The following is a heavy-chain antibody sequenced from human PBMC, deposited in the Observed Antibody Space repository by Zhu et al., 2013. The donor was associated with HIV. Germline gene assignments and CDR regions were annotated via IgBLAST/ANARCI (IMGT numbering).Heavy chain of an antibody. V-gene: IGHV1-8*01. J-gene: IGHJ5*02. CDR1: GYTSTSYD. Sequence: QFQLVQSGAEVKKPGASVKVSCKASGYTSTSYDINWVRQATGQGLEWMGWMSPDSGDTGYAQKFQGRVTMTRNTSINTAYMELSSLRFEDTAVYYCACSSRNSWYEPWGQGTLVTVSS. CDR2: MSPDSGDT. CDR3: ACSSRNSWYEP.